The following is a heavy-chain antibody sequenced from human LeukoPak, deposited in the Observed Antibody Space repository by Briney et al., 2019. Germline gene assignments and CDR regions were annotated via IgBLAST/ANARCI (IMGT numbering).Heavy chain of an antibody. Sequence: GGSLRLSCAAYGFTFSIYWMSWVRQAPGKGLEWVANIKQDGSEKYYVDSVKGRFTISRDNSKNTLYLQMNSLRAEDTAVYYCARVGVQPGYYYGMDVWGQGTTVTVSS. CDR2: IKQDGSEK. D-gene: IGHD5-18*01. CDR1: GFTFSIYW. V-gene: IGHV3-7*01. J-gene: IGHJ6*02. CDR3: ARVGVQPGYYYGMDV.